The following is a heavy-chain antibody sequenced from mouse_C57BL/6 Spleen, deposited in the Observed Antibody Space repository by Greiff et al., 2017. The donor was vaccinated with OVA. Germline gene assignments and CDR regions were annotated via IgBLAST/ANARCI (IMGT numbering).Heavy chain of an antibody. V-gene: IGHV5-15*01. Sequence: DVKLVESGGGLVQPGGSLKLSCAASGFTFSDYGMAWVRQAPRKGPEWVAFISNLAYSIYYADTVTGRFTISRENAKNTLYLEMSSLRSEDTAMYYCARLYCDEAMDYWGQGTSVTVSS. CDR3: ARLYCDEAMDY. CDR2: ISNLAYSI. J-gene: IGHJ4*01. D-gene: IGHD2-13*01. CDR1: GFTFSDYG.